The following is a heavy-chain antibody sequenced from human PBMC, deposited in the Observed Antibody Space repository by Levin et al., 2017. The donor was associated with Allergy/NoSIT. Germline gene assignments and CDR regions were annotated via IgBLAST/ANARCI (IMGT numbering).Heavy chain of an antibody. V-gene: IGHV1-2*06. Sequence: ASVKVSCKASGYIFTDYNMHWVRQAPGQGLEWMGRINPDSGATIYAQKFQGRVTMTSDTSTNTAYMELSRLTFDDTAVYYCARDPAELSGGQGTLVTVSS. D-gene: IGHD2-15*01. J-gene: IGHJ4*02. CDR1: GYIFTDYN. CDR2: INPDSGAT. CDR3: ARDPAELS.